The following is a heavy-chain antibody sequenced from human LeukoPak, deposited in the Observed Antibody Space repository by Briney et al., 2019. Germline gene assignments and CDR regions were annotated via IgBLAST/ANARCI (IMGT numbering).Heavy chain of an antibody. D-gene: IGHD3-10*01. CDR1: GFTFSSYA. Sequence: GGSLRLSCSASGFTFSSYAMHWVRQAPGKGLEYVSAISGNGGSTYYADSVKGRFTISRDNSKNTLYLQMSSLRAEDTAVYYCVKARTGSGSSAFDPWGQGTLVTVSS. CDR2: ISGNGGST. J-gene: IGHJ5*02. CDR3: VKARTGSGSSAFDP. V-gene: IGHV3-64D*06.